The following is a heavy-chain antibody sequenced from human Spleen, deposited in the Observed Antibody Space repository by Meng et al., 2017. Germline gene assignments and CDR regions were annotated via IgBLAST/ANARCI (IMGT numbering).Heavy chain of an antibody. D-gene: IGHD2-15*01. Sequence: GESLKISCAASGFTVSDNYMSWVRQAPGKGLQWVSYISSSGTTRYYADSVKGRFTISRDNSKNTLYLQMNSLRAEDTAVYYCARAGYCSGGSCYSSDYWGQGTLVTVSS. CDR1: GFTVSDNY. CDR2: ISSSGTTR. J-gene: IGHJ4*02. V-gene: IGHV3-11*04. CDR3: ARAGYCSGGSCYSSDY.